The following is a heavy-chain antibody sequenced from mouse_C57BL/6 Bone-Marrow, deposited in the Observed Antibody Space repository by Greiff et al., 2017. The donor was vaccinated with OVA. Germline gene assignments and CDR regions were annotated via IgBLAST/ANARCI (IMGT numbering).Heavy chain of an antibody. D-gene: IGHD1-1*01. CDR3: ARPDYYGSSYPWYFDV. CDR2: ISNGGGST. CDR1: GFTFSDYY. J-gene: IGHJ1*03. Sequence: DVHLVESGGGLVQPGGSLKLSCAASGFTFSDYYMYWVRQTPEKRLEWVAYISNGGGSTYYPDTVKGRFTISRDNAKNTLYLQMSRLKSEDTAMYYCARPDYYGSSYPWYFDVWGTGTTVTVSS. V-gene: IGHV5-12*01.